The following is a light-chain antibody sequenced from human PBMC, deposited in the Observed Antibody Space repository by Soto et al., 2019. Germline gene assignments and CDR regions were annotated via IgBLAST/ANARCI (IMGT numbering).Light chain of an antibody. V-gene: IGKV1-17*01. CDR2: AAS. J-gene: IGKJ1*01. CDR1: QGIRSD. CDR3: LQHNSYPWT. Sequence: DIQMTPSPSSLSASAGDRIPITCPASQGIRSDLGWYQQKPGKAPKRLIYAASSLQGGVPSRFSGSGSGTEFTLTISSLQPEDFATYYCLQHNSYPWTFGQGTKVDIK.